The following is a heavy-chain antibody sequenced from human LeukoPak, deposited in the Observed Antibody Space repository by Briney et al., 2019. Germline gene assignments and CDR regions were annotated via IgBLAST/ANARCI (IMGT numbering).Heavy chain of an antibody. D-gene: IGHD4-17*01. V-gene: IGHV4-30-2*01. Sequence: SQTLSLTCTVSGDSISSGGYYWSWIRQPPGKGLEWIGEINHSGSTNYNPSLKSRVTISVDTSKNQFSLKLSSVTAADTAVYYCARMILRKGIDYWGQGTLVTVSS. CDR3: ARMILRKGIDY. CDR2: INHSGST. J-gene: IGHJ4*02. CDR1: GDSISSGGYY.